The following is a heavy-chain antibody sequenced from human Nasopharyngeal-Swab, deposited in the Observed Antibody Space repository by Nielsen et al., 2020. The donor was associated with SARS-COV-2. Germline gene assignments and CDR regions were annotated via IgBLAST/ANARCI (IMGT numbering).Heavy chain of an antibody. J-gene: IGHJ5*02. CDR2: INAGNGNT. CDR1: GYTFTSYA. D-gene: IGHD1-20*01. CDR3: AREEVTGNWFDP. Sequence: ASVQVTCKASGYTFTSYAMHWVRQAPGQRLEWMGWINAGNGNTKYSQKFQGRVTITRDTSASTAYMELSSLRSEDTAVYYCAREEVTGNWFDPWGQGTLVTVSS. V-gene: IGHV1-3*01.